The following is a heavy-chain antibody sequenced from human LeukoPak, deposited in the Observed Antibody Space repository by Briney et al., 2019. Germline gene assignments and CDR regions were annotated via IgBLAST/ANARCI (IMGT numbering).Heavy chain of an antibody. Sequence: ASAKVSCKASGYTFTSYGISWVRQAPGQGLGWVGWINPNSGGTNFAQKFQGRFTMTRDTSTTTAYMELSSLRSDDTAVYYCARARMGSAYDYFDYWGQGTLVTVSS. J-gene: IGHJ4*02. V-gene: IGHV1-2*02. CDR1: GYTFTSYG. CDR2: INPNSGGT. D-gene: IGHD5-12*01. CDR3: ARARMGSAYDYFDY.